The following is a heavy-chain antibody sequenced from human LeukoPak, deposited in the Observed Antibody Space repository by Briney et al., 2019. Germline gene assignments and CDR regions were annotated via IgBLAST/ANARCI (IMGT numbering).Heavy chain of an antibody. Sequence: GGSLRLSCAASGFTFSSYSMNWVRQAPGKGLEWVSSISSSSSYIYYADSVKGRFTISRDNAKNSLYLQMNSLRAEDTAVYYCARDRSGSLGFNPWGQGTLVTVSS. J-gene: IGHJ5*02. D-gene: IGHD6-25*01. CDR2: ISSSSSYI. CDR3: ARDRSGSLGFNP. V-gene: IGHV3-21*01. CDR1: GFTFSSYS.